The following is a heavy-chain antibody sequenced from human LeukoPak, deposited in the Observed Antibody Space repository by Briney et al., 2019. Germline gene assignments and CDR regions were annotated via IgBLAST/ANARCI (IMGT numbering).Heavy chain of an antibody. CDR2: IWYDGSHQ. CDR3: AKDKDTPATAQPQRGYFES. V-gene: IGHV3-33*06. D-gene: IGHD2-15*01. CDR1: GFPFSGSG. J-gene: IGHJ4*02. Sequence: GGSLRLSCAASGFPFSGSGMHWVRQAPGKGLEWVAVIWYDGSHQYYADSVKGRFTISRDNSKNTLDLQMNSLRVEDTAVYFCAKDKDTPATAQPQRGYFESWGQGTLVTVSS.